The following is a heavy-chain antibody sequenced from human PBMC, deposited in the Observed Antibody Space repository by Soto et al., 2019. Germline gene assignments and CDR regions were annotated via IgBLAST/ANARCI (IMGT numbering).Heavy chain of an antibody. J-gene: IGHJ4*02. V-gene: IGHV4-4*07. D-gene: IGHD2-15*01. CDR1: GCSISHDY. CDR3: ARGPCGGGSCYSALFPETGFHS. CDR2: VVSGGTS. Sequence: PSETLSLTCTVSGCSISHDYWSWFRQSADKVLEWIGRVVSGGTSDYNPSLKGRVSMSVDTFNNQFSLQVTSVTAADTAMYYCARGPCGGGSCYSALFPETGFHSWRQATLVTVSS.